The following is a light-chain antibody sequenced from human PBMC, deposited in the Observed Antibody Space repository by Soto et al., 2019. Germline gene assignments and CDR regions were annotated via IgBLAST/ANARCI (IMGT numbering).Light chain of an antibody. V-gene: IGLV2-14*01. J-gene: IGLJ1*01. CDR2: EVS. Sequence: SVLTQPASVSGSPGQPITISCTGTSSDVGAYNHVSWYQQHPGKAPQLIIYEVSNRPSGLSNRFSASKSGNTASLTISGLQAEDGAYYYCCSYTTRSTLVFGTVTKVTVL. CDR1: SSDVGAYNH. CDR3: CSYTTRSTLV.